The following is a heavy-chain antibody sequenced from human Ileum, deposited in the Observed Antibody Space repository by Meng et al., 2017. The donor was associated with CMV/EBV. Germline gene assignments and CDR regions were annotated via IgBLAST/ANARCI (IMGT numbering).Heavy chain of an antibody. CDR1: GFTVTNNF. J-gene: IGHJ6*02. CDR3: ARGLDALYYNGMDV. V-gene: IGHV3-66*02. D-gene: IGHD5/OR15-5a*01. CDR2: LYPDGST. Sequence: GESLKISCATSGFTVTNNFMNWVRQAPGQGLEWVAVLYPDGSTYYPDSVKGRFTISRDHSKNTLFLKMNSLRDDDTAVYYCARGLDALYYNGMDVWGQGTTVTVSS.